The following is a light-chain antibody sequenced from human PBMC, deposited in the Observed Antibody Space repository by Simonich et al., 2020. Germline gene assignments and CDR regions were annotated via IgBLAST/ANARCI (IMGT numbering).Light chain of an antibody. CDR2: EVS. V-gene: IGKV2-29*03. Sequence: DIVMTQTPLSLSVTPGQPASISCKSSQSLLHSDGKTYWYWYLQKPGQSPQLLNYEVSNRCSGVPDRFSGSGSGTDFTLKISRVEAEDVGVYYCMQGIHSITFGQGTRLEIK. CDR3: MQGIHSIT. J-gene: IGKJ5*01. CDR1: QSLLHSDGKTY.